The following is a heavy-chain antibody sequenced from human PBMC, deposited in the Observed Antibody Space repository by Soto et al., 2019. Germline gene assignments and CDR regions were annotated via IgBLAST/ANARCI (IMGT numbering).Heavy chain of an antibody. CDR3: ARGPRVRGVIIMGPFDY. J-gene: IGHJ4*02. D-gene: IGHD3-10*01. V-gene: IGHV4-34*01. CDR1: GGSFSGYY. CDR2: INHSGST. Sequence: QVQLQQWGAGLLKPSETLSLTCAVYGGSFSGYYWSWIRQPPGKGLEWIGEINHSGSTNYNPSLKRRVTISVDTSKNQCSLKLSSVTAADTAVYYCARGPRVRGVIIMGPFDYWGQGTLVTVSS.